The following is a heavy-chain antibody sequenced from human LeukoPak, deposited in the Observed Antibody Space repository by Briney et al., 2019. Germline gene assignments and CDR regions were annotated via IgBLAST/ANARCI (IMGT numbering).Heavy chain of an antibody. CDR2: IDSGGGST. Sequence: ASVKVSCKASGYTFTGYYMHWVRQAPGQGLEWMGLIDSGGGSTRYAQKFQDRVTMTRDTSTSTVYLELSSLRSEDTAVYYCARVYFGSGDYWGQGTLVTVSS. V-gene: IGHV1-46*01. CDR3: ARVYFGSGDY. CDR1: GYTFTGYY. D-gene: IGHD3-10*01. J-gene: IGHJ4*02.